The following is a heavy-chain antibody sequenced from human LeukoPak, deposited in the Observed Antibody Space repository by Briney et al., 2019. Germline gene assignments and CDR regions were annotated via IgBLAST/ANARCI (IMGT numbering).Heavy chain of an antibody. Sequence: SETLSLTCAVYGGSFSGYYWSWIRQPRGKWLEWIGEINHSGSTNYNPSLKSRVTISVDTSKNQFSLKLSSVTAADTAVYYRARHSSGWYDFDYWGQGTLVTVSS. CDR1: GGSFSGYY. D-gene: IGHD6-19*01. J-gene: IGHJ4*02. V-gene: IGHV4-34*01. CDR3: ARHSSGWYDFDY. CDR2: INHSGST.